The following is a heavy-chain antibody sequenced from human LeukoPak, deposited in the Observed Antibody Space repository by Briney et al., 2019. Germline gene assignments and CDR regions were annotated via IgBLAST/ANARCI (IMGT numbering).Heavy chain of an antibody. CDR3: AKDGTLNSLDY. Sequence: GGSLRLSCAASGFTFSSYSMNWVRQAPGKGLEWVSSISSSSSYIYYADSVKGRFTISRDNSKNTLYLQMNSLRAEDTAVYYCAKDGTLNSLDYWGQGTLVTVSS. CDR2: ISSSSSYI. J-gene: IGHJ4*02. V-gene: IGHV3-21*01. CDR1: GFTFSSYS. D-gene: IGHD4-23*01.